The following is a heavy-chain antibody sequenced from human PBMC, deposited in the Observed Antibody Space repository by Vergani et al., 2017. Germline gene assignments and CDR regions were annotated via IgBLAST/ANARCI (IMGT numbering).Heavy chain of an antibody. D-gene: IGHD3-10*01. Sequence: QVQLQESGPGLVKPSQTLSLTCTVSGGSISSGSYYWSWIRQPAGKGLEWIGRIYTSGSTNYNPSLKSRVTISVDTSKNQFSLKLSSVTAADTAVYYCARGGAIWFGDLGPWGQGTLVTVSS. CDR1: GGSISSGSYY. J-gene: IGHJ5*02. CDR3: ARGGAIWFGDLGP. CDR2: IYTSGST. V-gene: IGHV4-61*02.